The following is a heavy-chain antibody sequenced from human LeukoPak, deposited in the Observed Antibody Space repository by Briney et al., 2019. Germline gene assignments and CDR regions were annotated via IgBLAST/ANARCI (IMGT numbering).Heavy chain of an antibody. V-gene: IGHV3-48*01. CDR3: AKDSRYYGSGTYDV. CDR2: ISASRGIT. CDR1: GFNYSSNT. J-gene: IGHJ3*01. D-gene: IGHD3-10*01. Sequence: PGGSLRPSCAASGFNYSSNTMNWVRQAPGMGLEWLSYISASRGITYYADSVKGRFTISRDNSKNTLYLQMNSLRAEDTAVYYCAKDSRYYGSGTYDVWGQGTMVTVSS.